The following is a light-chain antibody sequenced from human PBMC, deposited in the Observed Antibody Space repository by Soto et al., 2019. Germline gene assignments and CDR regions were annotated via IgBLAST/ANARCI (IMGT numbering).Light chain of an antibody. CDR2: GAS. J-gene: IGKJ1*01. CDR3: QQYNEWPET. V-gene: IGKV3-15*01. Sequence: EIVMTQSPATLSVSPGERATLSCRASHSFRSSLAWYQQKPGQAPRLLIHGASTRATGIPGRFSGSGPGTEFTLIISSLQSEDFAVYYCQQYNEWPETFGHGTKVDIK. CDR1: HSFRSS.